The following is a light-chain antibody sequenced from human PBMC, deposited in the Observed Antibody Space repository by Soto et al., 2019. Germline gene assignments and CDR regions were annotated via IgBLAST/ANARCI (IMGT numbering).Light chain of an antibody. CDR3: QQYSSSPPLT. Sequence: EIVLTQSPGTLSLSPGERATLSCRASQSVNTKYLAWYQQKPGQAPRLLISGVSSRATGIPDRFSGSGSGTDFILTISRVEPEDFAVYYCQQYSSSPPLTFGGGTKVEIK. J-gene: IGKJ4*01. V-gene: IGKV3-20*01. CDR1: QSVNTKY. CDR2: GVS.